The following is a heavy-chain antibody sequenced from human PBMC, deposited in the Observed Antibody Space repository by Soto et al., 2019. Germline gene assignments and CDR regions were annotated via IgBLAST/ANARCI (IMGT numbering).Heavy chain of an antibody. CDR1: GFSLSTSGVG. J-gene: IGHJ6*02. CDR3: AHSVWVPITTVTTDYYYGMDV. V-gene: IGHV2-5*02. CDR2: IYWDDDK. D-gene: IGHD4-4*01. Sequence: QITLKESGPTLVKPTQTLTLTCTFSGFSLSTSGVGVGWIRQPPGKALEWLALIYWDDDKRYSPSLKSRLTINKDTSKNKVVLTMTNMDPVDTATYYCAHSVWVPITTVTTDYYYGMDVWGQGTTVTVSS.